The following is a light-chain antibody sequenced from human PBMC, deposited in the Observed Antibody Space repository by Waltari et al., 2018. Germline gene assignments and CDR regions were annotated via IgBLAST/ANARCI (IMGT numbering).Light chain of an antibody. Sequence: EIVLTQSPATLSLSPGERATLSCRASQSVSSYLAWYQQKPGQAPRLLIYDASNRATGIPARFSVSGSGTDFTLTISSLEPEDFAVYYCQQRSNWLLFTFGPGTKVDIK. CDR3: QQRSNWLLFT. CDR2: DAS. V-gene: IGKV3-11*01. J-gene: IGKJ3*01. CDR1: QSVSSY.